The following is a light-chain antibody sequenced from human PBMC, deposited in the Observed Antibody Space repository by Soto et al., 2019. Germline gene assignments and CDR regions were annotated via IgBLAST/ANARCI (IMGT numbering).Light chain of an antibody. J-gene: IGKJ1*01. CDR3: QQYDISPWT. V-gene: IGKV3-20*01. CDR1: QSVSSNY. Sequence: EIVLTQSPGTLSLSPGERATFSFIASQSVSSNYLAWYQQKPGQAPRLLIYGASSRATGIPDRFSGSGSGTDFTLTIIRLEPEDFAVYYCQQYDISPWTFGQGTKVDIK. CDR2: GAS.